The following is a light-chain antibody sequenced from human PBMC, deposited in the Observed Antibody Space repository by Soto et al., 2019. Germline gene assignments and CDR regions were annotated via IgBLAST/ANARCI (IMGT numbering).Light chain of an antibody. V-gene: IGKV1-9*01. J-gene: IGKJ3*01. Sequence: IQLTQSPSSLSASVGDRVSITCRASQDIKTYLAWYQQKQGKAPKLLISGTFTLQSGVPSRFNGSGSGTDFTLTISRLQPEDFATYYCQHLYNYPPFTFGPGTKVDLE. CDR1: QDIKTY. CDR3: QHLYNYPPFT. CDR2: GTF.